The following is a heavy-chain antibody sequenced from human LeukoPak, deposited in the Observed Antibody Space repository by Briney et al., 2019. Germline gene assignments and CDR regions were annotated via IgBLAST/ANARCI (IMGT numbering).Heavy chain of an antibody. CDR1: GFSISSYE. Sequence: PGGSLRLSCAASGFSISSYEMNWVRQAPGKGLEWVSHISSSGSTIWYADSVKGRFTISRDNAKNTLYLQMNSLRAEDTAVYYCAREVDTATTIWGQGTLVTVSS. CDR3: AREVDTATTI. D-gene: IGHD5-18*01. J-gene: IGHJ4*02. V-gene: IGHV3-48*03. CDR2: ISSSGSTI.